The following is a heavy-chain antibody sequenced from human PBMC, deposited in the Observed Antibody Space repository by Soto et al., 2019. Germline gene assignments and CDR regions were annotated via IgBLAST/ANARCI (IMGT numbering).Heavy chain of an antibody. CDR1: YGSISSGDYY. CDR3: ATSAGPLYWYFDL. CDR2: IYYSGST. D-gene: IGHD6-13*01. Sequence: SDTLSLTCPFSYGSISSGDYYLSFIIQPPGKVLEWIGYIYYSGSTYYNPSLKSRVTISVDTSKNQFSLKLSSVTAADTAVYYCATSAGPLYWYFDLWGRGTLVTVSS. V-gene: IGHV4-30-4*01. J-gene: IGHJ2*01.